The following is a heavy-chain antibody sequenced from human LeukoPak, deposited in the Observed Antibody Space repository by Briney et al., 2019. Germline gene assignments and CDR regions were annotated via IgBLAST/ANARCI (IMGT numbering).Heavy chain of an antibody. CDR2: IYYSGST. Sequence: SETLSLTCTVSGGSISSGDHYWSWIRQPPGQGLEWIGYIYYSGSTYYNPSLKSRVTISVDTSKNQFSLKLSSVTAADTAVYYCARDLPDCSGGSCAGHYWGQGTLVTVSS. CDR3: ARDLPDCSGGSCAGHY. V-gene: IGHV4-30-4*08. J-gene: IGHJ4*02. D-gene: IGHD2-15*01. CDR1: GGSISSGDHY.